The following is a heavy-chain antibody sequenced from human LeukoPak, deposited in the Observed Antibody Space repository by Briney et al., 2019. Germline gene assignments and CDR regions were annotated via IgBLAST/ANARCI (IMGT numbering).Heavy chain of an antibody. CDR2: ISYDGSNK. Sequence: GGSLRLSCAASGFTFSSYAMHWVRQAPGKGLEWVAVISYDGSNKYYADSVKGRFTISRDNSKNTLYLQMNSLRAEDTAVYYCARAGGRDGYLFGYWGQGTLVTVSS. V-gene: IGHV3-30-3*01. CDR1: GFTFSSYA. J-gene: IGHJ4*02. CDR3: ARAGGRDGYLFGY. D-gene: IGHD5-24*01.